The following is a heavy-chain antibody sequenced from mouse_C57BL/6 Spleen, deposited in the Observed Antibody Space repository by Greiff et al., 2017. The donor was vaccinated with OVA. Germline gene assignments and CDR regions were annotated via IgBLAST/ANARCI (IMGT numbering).Heavy chain of an antibody. CDR2: INPNNGGT. J-gene: IGHJ2*01. CDR3: ASSSTGCDY. V-gene: IGHV1-26*01. Sequence: VQLQQSGPELVKPGASVKISCKASGYTFTDYYMNWVKQSHGKSLEWVGDINPNNGGTSHNQKFKGKATLTVDKSSSTAYMELRSLTSEDSAVYYCASSSTGCDYWGQGTTLTVSS. CDR1: GYTFTDYY.